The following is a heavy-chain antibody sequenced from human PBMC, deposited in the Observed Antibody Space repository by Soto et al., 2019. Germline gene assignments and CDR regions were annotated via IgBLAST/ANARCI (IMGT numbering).Heavy chain of an antibody. D-gene: IGHD4-17*01. CDR3: ARADDYGDPSDY. Sequence: QVQLQESGPGLVKPSQTLSLTCTVSGGSISSGDYYWSWIRQPPGKGLEWIGYIYYSGSTYYNPSPKSRATISVDTPKNPFSLKLSSVTAADTAVYYCARADDYGDPSDYWGQGTLVTVSS. V-gene: IGHV4-30-4*01. CDR1: GGSISSGDYY. J-gene: IGHJ4*02. CDR2: IYYSGST.